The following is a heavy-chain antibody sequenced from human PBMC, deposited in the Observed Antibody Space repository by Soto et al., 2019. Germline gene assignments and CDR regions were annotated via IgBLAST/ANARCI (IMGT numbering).Heavy chain of an antibody. CDR3: AKADTAMVPPGY. Sequence: SLRLSCAASGFTFSRYGMHWVRQAPGKGLEWVAVISYDGSNKYYADSVKGRFTISRDNSKNTLYLQMNSLRAEDTAVYYCAKADTAMVPPGYWGQGTLVTVSS. CDR2: ISYDGSNK. D-gene: IGHD5-18*01. CDR1: GFTFSRYG. J-gene: IGHJ4*02. V-gene: IGHV3-30*18.